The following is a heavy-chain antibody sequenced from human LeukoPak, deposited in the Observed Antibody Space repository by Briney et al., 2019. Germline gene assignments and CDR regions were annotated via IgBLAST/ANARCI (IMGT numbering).Heavy chain of an antibody. Sequence: PGESLKISCKGSGYSFTSYWIGWVRQMPGKGLEWMGIIYPGDSDTRYSPSFQGQVTISADKSISTAYLQWSSLKASDTAMYYYARLKGAAAGTISGGFDPWGQGTLVTVSS. D-gene: IGHD6-13*01. CDR2: IYPGDSDT. CDR3: ARLKGAAAGTISGGFDP. V-gene: IGHV5-51*01. CDR1: GYSFTSYW. J-gene: IGHJ5*02.